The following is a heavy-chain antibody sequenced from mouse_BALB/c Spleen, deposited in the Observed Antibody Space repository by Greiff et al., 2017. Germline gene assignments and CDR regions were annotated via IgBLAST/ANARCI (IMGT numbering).Heavy chain of an antibody. J-gene: IGHJ4*01. CDR3: ARVPYGYVGYYAMDY. D-gene: IGHD1-2*01. CDR2: INPSNGRT. Sequence: VQLQQSGAELVKPGASVKLSCKASGYTFTSYYMYWVKQRPGQGLEWIGEINPSNGRTNYNEKFKSKATLTVDKSSSTAYMQLSSLTSEDSAVYYCARVPYGYVGYYAMDYWGQGTSVTVSS. V-gene: IGHV1S81*02. CDR1: GYTFTSYY.